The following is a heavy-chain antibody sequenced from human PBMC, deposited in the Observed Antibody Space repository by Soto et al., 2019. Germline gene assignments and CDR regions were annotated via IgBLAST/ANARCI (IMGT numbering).Heavy chain of an antibody. CDR2: IDPGDSYT. J-gene: IGHJ4*02. CDR1: GYSFTSYW. Sequence: GESLKISCKGSGYSFTSYWITWVRQMPGKGLEWMGRIDPGDSYTTYSPSFQGHVSISADESITTAYLQWSSLKTEDTAVYYCVRTTYFSDSSGYTRCFDYWGQGTLVTVSS. V-gene: IGHV5-10-1*01. D-gene: IGHD3-22*01. CDR3: VRTTYFSDSSGYTRCFDY.